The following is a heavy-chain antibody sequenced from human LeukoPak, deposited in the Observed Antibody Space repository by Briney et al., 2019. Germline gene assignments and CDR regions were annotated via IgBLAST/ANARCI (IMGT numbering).Heavy chain of an antibody. D-gene: IGHD3-16*02. CDR2: IRSKAYGGTR. CDR3: TSSTLRLGELSVDY. V-gene: IGHV3-49*04. J-gene: IGHJ4*02. Sequence: GGSLRLSCTASGFTFGDYAMSWVRQAPGKGLEWVGFIRSKAYGGTREYAASVIGRFTISRDDSKSIAYLQMNSLKTEDTAVYYRTSSTLRLGELSVDYWGQGTLVTVSS. CDR1: GFTFGDYA.